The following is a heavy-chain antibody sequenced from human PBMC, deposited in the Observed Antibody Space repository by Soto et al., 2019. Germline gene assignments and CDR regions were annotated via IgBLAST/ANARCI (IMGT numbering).Heavy chain of an antibody. CDR3: ARRTGATTDSHYGVDV. J-gene: IGHJ6*02. CDR1: GFTFSNYG. V-gene: IGHV3-33*01. D-gene: IGHD1-1*01. Sequence: QVQLVESGGGVVQPGRSLRLSCAASGFTFSNYGMHWVRQAPGKGLEWLTYIRHDGGKEYYADSVKGRFTISRDNSKNTLYLQMNSLRAEDTAVYYCARRTGATTDSHYGVDVWGQGTTVTVSS. CDR2: IRHDGGKE.